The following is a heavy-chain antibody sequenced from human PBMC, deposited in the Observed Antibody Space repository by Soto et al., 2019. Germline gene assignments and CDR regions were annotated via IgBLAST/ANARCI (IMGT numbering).Heavy chain of an antibody. V-gene: IGHV1-18*01. CDR3: ARVAKVARLRAPGLYGSGSYGKQFDY. CDR2: ISAYNGNT. Sequence: GAPVKVSCKASGYTFNSYGISWARQAPGQGLEWMGWISAYNGNTNYAQKLQGRVTMTTDTSTSTAYMELRSLRSDDTAVYYCARVAKVARLRAPGLYGSGSYGKQFDYWGQGTLVTVSS. CDR1: GYTFNSYG. J-gene: IGHJ4*02. D-gene: IGHD3-10*01.